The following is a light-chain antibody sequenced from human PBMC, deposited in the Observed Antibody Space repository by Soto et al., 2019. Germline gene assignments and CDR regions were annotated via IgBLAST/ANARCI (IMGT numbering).Light chain of an antibody. Sequence: DIQMTQSPSSLSASVGDRVTITCRASRSVSNYLRWYQQKPGKAPKLLIYVVSSLQSGVPSSFSGSGSGTDFTRTIRSLQPEDFATYDWQQSHSSPLTFGQGTKVEIK. J-gene: IGKJ1*01. V-gene: IGKV1-39*01. CDR2: VVS. CDR1: RSVSNY. CDR3: QQSHSSPLT.